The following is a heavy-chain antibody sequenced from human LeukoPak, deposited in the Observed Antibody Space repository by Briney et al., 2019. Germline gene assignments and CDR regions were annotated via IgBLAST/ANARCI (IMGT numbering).Heavy chain of an antibody. D-gene: IGHD2-15*01. V-gene: IGHV3-21*01. CDR1: GFTFSSYS. J-gene: IGHJ5*02. CDR2: ISSSSSYI. CDR3: ARDSWPVVVAATPRYNWFDP. Sequence: GGSLRLSCAASGFTFSSYSMNWVRQAPGKGLEWVSSISSSSSYIYYADSAKGRFTISRDNAKNSLYLQMNSLRAEDTAVYYCARDSWPVVVAATPRYNWFDPWGQGTLVTVSS.